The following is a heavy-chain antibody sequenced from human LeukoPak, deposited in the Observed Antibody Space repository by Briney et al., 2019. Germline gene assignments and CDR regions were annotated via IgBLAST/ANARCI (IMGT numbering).Heavy chain of an antibody. CDR1: GFTVRSYW. J-gene: IGHJ4*02. D-gene: IGHD5-24*01. CDR2: VIRDGSFT. V-gene: IGHV3-74*01. Sequence: PGGSQRLSCAASGFTVRSYWMHWVRQAPGKGLEWVSRVIRDGSFTNYADSVKGRFTISRDNAKNTLYLQMSSLRAEDTAVYFCVRDGDDFNFDYWGQGSLVTVSS. CDR3: VRDGDDFNFDY.